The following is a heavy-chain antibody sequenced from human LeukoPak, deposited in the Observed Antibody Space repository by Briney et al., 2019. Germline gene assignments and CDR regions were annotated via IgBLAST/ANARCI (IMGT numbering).Heavy chain of an antibody. V-gene: IGHV1-8*01. CDR2: MNPNSGNT. D-gene: IGHD2-2*01. J-gene: IGHJ4*02. CDR1: GYTFTSYD. Sequence: ASVKVSCKASGYTFTSYDVNWVRQATGQGLEWMGWMNPNSGNTGYAQKFQGRVTMTRNTSISTVYMELSSLRSEDAAVYYCARGYCSSTSCSDDYWGQGTLVTVSS. CDR3: ARGYCSSTSCSDDY.